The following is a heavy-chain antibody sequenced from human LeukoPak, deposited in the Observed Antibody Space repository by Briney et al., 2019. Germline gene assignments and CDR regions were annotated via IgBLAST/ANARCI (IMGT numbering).Heavy chain of an antibody. CDR3: ARNGWVGAPQLGAFDV. J-gene: IGHJ3*01. CDR1: GYTFTNYY. Sequence: GASVKVSCKASGYTFTNYYLHWVRQAPGQGLEWMGIINPSAGTASYPQKFQGRVTMTRDTSTTTVYMELTSLRSGDTAAYYCARNGWVGAPQLGAFDVWGRGTMVTVSS. D-gene: IGHD1-26*01. CDR2: INPSAGTA. V-gene: IGHV1-46*01.